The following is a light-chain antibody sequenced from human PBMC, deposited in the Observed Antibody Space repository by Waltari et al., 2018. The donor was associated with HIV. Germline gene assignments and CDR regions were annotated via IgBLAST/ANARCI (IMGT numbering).Light chain of an antibody. CDR2: KAT. CDR1: QNVGAW. Sequence: DIHMSQSPPTLTASIGDRVNITCRASQNVGAWLAWYQQKPGEAPKLLIYKATNVEGGVPSRFSGSASGTDCTLTIDSLHPDDFATYFCHQYSDYLGSFGQGTKVEVK. J-gene: IGKJ1*01. V-gene: IGKV1-5*03. CDR3: HQYSDYLGS.